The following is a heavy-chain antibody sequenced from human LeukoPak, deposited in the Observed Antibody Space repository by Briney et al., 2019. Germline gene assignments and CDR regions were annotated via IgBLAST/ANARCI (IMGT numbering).Heavy chain of an antibody. CDR1: GFTFSSYA. Sequence: GRSLRLSCAASGFTFSSYAMHWVRQAPGKGLEWVAVISYDGSNKYYADPVKGRFTISRDNSKNTLYLQMNSLSAEDTAVYYCARVPYSSGWYYFDYWGQGTLVTVSS. D-gene: IGHD6-19*01. CDR2: ISYDGSNK. J-gene: IGHJ4*02. CDR3: ARVPYSSGWYYFDY. V-gene: IGHV3-30*04.